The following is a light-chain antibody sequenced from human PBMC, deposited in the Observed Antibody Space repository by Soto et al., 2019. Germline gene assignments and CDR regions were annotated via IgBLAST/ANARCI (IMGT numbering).Light chain of an antibody. Sequence: GESVTITCLASQVISTSLAWYQVKPGKAPKLLIYAASTLESGVPSRFSATVSGTEFSLTITSLQPEDFATYYCLQHNSYPWTFGQGTKVDIK. CDR2: AAS. J-gene: IGKJ1*01. CDR1: QVISTS. V-gene: IGKV1-9*01. CDR3: LQHNSYPWT.